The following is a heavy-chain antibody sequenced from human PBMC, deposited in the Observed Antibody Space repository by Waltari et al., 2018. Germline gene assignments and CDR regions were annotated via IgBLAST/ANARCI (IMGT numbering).Heavy chain of an antibody. CDR1: GFPFSSYG. D-gene: IGHD3-10*01. CDR2: IWYDGSNK. J-gene: IGHJ4*02. Sequence: QVQLVESGGGVVQPGRSLRLSCAGSGFPFSSYGMHWVRQAPGKGLEWVAVIWYDGSNKYYADSVKGRFTISRDNSKNTLYLQMNSLRAEDTAMYYCAKDQGTAFDYWGQGTLVTVSS. V-gene: IGHV3-30*18. CDR3: AKDQGTAFDY.